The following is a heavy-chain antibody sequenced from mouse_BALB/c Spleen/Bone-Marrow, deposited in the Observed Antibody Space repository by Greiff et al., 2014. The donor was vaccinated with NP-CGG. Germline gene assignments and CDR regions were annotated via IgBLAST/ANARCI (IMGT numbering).Heavy chain of an antibody. J-gene: IGHJ4*01. CDR3: ARFPIYYGNYGAMDY. CDR1: GCTFTSYW. V-gene: IGHV1S41*01. CDR2: IAPGSGST. D-gene: IGHD2-1*01. Sequence: DLVKPGASVKLSCKASGCTFTSYWISWIKQRPGQDLEWIGRIAPGSGSTYYNEMFKGRATLTVDTSSSTAYIQLSSLSSEDSAVYFCARFPIYYGNYGAMDYWGQGTSVTVSS.